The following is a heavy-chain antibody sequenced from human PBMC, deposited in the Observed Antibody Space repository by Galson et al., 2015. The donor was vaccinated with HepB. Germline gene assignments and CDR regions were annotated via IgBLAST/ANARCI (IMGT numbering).Heavy chain of an antibody. CDR3: AIDTTVTTGFFDY. D-gene: IGHD4-17*01. Sequence: SLRLSCAASGFTFSSYGMHWVRQAPGKGLEWVAFIRYDGSNKYYADSVKGRFTISRDNSKNTLYLQMNSLRAEDTAVYYCAIDTTVTTGFFDYWGQGTLVTVSS. J-gene: IGHJ4*02. CDR1: GFTFSSYG. V-gene: IGHV3-30*02. CDR2: IRYDGSNK.